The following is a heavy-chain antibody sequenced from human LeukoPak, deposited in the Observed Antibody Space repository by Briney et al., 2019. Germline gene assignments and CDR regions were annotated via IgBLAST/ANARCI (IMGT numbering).Heavy chain of an antibody. V-gene: IGHV3-48*03. J-gene: IGHJ6*03. CDR3: VRDYYYYMDV. CDR2: IDSIATTK. Sequence: PGGSLRLSCAASQFPFSSFEMNWVRQAPGKGLEWVAYIDSIATTKYYADSVKGRFTISRDNAKNSLYLQMNSLRAEDTAVYYCVRDYYYYMDVWGRGTTVTVSS. CDR1: QFPFSSFE.